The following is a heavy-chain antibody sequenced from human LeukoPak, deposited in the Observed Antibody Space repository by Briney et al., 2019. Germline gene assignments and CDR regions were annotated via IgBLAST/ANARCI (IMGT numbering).Heavy chain of an antibody. CDR1: GDSISGYY. D-gene: IGHD5-24*01. Sequence: PSETLSLTCTVSGDSISGYYWSWIRHPPGKGLQWIGYVFPSGSADYIPSLKSRVTISADTSKSQISLKLSSVTAADTAVYFCARGSRLGMALTTFDFWGQGTLVTVSS. V-gene: IGHV4-4*09. J-gene: IGHJ4*02. CDR3: ARGSRLGMALTTFDF. CDR2: VFPSGSA.